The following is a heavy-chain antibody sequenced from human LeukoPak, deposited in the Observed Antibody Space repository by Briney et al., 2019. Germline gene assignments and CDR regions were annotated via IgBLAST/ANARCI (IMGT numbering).Heavy chain of an antibody. J-gene: IGHJ4*02. CDR1: GFTFSDHF. CDR2: TRNKVYSYIT. V-gene: IGHV3-72*01. D-gene: IGHD1-26*01. CDR3: ASIRGTFGY. Sequence: GGSLRLSCAASGFTFSDHFLDWVRQAPGKGLEWVGRTRNKVYSYITEYAASVKGRFTISRDESKNSLYLQMSSLKTDDTAMYYCASIRGTFGYWGQGTLVTVSS.